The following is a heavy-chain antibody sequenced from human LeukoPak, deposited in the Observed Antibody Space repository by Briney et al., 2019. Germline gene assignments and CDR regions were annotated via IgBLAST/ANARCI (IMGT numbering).Heavy chain of an antibody. V-gene: IGHV3-7*01. Sequence: GGSLRLSCSASGFTFSDYWMMWVRQAPGKGLKWVGNIRQDDSEKNYVDSVKGRFTISRDNAKSSLYLQMNSLRAEDTAIYYCATDRKVGTWDPRFNYWGQGTLVTVSS. J-gene: IGHJ4*02. CDR2: IRQDDSEK. CDR3: ATDRKVGTWDPRFNY. D-gene: IGHD4-23*01. CDR1: GFTFSDYW.